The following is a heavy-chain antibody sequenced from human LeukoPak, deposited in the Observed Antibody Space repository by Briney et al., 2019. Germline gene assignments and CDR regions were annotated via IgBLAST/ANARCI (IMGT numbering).Heavy chain of an antibody. J-gene: IGHJ4*02. CDR3: VRDLQGREATAMGDY. V-gene: IGHV3-33*01. D-gene: IGHD5-18*01. CDR1: GFTFSSYA. CDR2: IWFDRTTE. Sequence: GGSLRLSCQPSGFTFSSYAMHWVRQAPGKGLEWVAVIWFDRTTEYYADSVRGRITISRDNSRSTLYLQMNTLRVDDTAVYYCVRDLQGREATAMGDYWGQGARVIVSS.